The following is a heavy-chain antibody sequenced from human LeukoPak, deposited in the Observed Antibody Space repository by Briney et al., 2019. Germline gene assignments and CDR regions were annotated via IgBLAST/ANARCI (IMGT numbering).Heavy chain of an antibody. Sequence: SETLSLTCAVYGGSFSGYYWSWIRQPPGKGLEWIGRIYTSGSTNYNPSLKSRVTMSVDTSKNQFSLKLSSVTAADTAVYYCARSGAHPLDFFDYWGQGTLVTVSS. CDR2: IYTSGST. V-gene: IGHV4-59*10. CDR3: ARSGAHPLDFFDY. J-gene: IGHJ4*02. D-gene: IGHD5-12*01. CDR1: GGSFSGYY.